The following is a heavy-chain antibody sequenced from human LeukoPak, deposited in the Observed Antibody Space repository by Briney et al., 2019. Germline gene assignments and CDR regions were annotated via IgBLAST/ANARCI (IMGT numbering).Heavy chain of an antibody. CDR2: IIPILGIA. CDR3: ASGIMTTVTSWGYYYYGMDV. V-gene: IGHV1-69*02. Sequence: SVKVSCKASGYTFTSYYMHWVRQAPGQGLEWMGRIIPILGIANYAQKFQGRVTITADKSTSTAYMELSSLRSEDTAVYYCASGIMTTVTSWGYYYYGMDVWGQGTTVTVSS. D-gene: IGHD4-17*01. CDR1: GYTFTSYY. J-gene: IGHJ6*02.